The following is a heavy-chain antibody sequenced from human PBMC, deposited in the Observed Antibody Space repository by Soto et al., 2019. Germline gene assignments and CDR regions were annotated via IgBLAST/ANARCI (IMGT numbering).Heavy chain of an antibody. Sequence: SVKVSCKASGGTFSSYTISWVRQAPGQGLEWMGRIIPILGIANYAQKFQGRVTITADKSTSTAYMELSSLRSEDTAVYYCARDQVLETTVTTRAQERVWFDPWGQGTLVTVSS. D-gene: IGHD4-17*01. CDR3: ARDQVLETTVTTRAQERVWFDP. CDR2: IIPILGIA. V-gene: IGHV1-69*04. CDR1: GGTFSSYT. J-gene: IGHJ5*02.